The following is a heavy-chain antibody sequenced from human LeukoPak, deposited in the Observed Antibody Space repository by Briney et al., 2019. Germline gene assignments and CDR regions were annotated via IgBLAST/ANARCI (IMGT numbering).Heavy chain of an antibody. CDR3: ARFPYSGISHYFDY. CDR2: VFHSGST. V-gene: IGHV4-59*01. Sequence: SETLSLTCTVSGGSISGYYWSWIRLPPGKGLEWIGYVFHSGSTNYNPSLKSRVTISVDTSKNQFSLEVTSVIAADTAVYFCARFPYSGISHYFDYWGQGALVTVSS. CDR1: GGSISGYY. D-gene: IGHD1-26*01. J-gene: IGHJ4*02.